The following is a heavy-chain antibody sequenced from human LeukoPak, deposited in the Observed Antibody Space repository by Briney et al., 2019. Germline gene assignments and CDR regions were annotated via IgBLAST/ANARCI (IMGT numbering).Heavy chain of an antibody. CDR2: MNPNSGNT. CDR3: ARALSWTSESYYYMDV. Sequence: ASVTVSCTASGYTFTIYDINWVRQAAGQGLEWMGWMNPNSGNTGYAQRFQGRVTMTKNTSITTAYMELSSLSSEDTAVYFCARALSWTSESYYYMDVWGKGTTVTVSS. CDR1: GYTFTIYD. J-gene: IGHJ6*03. D-gene: IGHD3/OR15-3a*01. V-gene: IGHV1-8*01.